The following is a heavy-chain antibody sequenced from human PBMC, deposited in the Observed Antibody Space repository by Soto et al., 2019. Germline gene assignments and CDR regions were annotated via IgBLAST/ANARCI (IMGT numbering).Heavy chain of an antibody. CDR2: ISAYNGNT. Sequence: DALQLSCKASGYTFTSYGISWVRQAPGQGLEWMGWISAYNGNTNYAQKLQGRVTMTTDTSTSTAYMELRSLRSDDTAVYYCARIYVDFWSAYSAYGMHVWGHGTTVTVSS. J-gene: IGHJ6*02. V-gene: IGHV1-18*04. CDR1: GYTFTSYG. D-gene: IGHD3-3*01. CDR3: ARIYVDFWSAYSAYGMHV.